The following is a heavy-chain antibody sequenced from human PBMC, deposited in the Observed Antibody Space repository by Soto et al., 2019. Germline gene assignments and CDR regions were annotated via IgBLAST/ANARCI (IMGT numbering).Heavy chain of an antibody. CDR3: ARDIDYYDSSGYQDY. V-gene: IGHV3-48*03. CDR2: ISTSGNTI. D-gene: IGHD3-22*01. CDR1: GFTFSSYE. J-gene: IGHJ4*02. Sequence: EVQLVESGGGLVQPGGSLRLSCAAPGFTFSSYEMNWVRQAPGKGLEWVSYISTSGNTIHYADSVKGRFTISRDNAKNSLYLQMNSLRAEDTAVYYCARDIDYYDSSGYQDYWGQGALVTVSS.